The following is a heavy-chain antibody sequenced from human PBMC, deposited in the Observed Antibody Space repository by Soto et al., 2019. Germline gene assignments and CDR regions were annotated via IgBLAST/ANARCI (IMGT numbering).Heavy chain of an antibody. CDR1: GGSISSYY. J-gene: IGHJ6*02. CDR2: IYYSGST. Sequence: SETLSLTCTVSGGSISSYYWSWIRQPPGKGLEWIGYIYYSGSTNYNPSLKSRVTISVDTSKNQFSLKLSSVTAADTAVYYCARERDLKGVMDVWGQGATVTVSS. CDR3: ARERDLKGVMDV. V-gene: IGHV4-59*01.